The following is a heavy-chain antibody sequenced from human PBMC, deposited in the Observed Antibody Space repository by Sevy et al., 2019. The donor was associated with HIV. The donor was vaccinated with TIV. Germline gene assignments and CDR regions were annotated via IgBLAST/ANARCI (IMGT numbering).Heavy chain of an antibody. J-gene: IGHJ4*02. CDR3: ARRAYGSSHYFDY. D-gene: IGHD6-13*01. CDR2: IYYRGNT. V-gene: IGHV4-39*02. Sequence: SETLSLTCSVSGDSITSSSYYWGWIRQPPGKGLEWIGIIYYRGNTYYNPSLKSRVTIFVDTSKNHFSLKLTSVTAADTAFYYCARRAYGSSHYFDYWGQGTLVTVS. CDR1: GDSITSSSYY.